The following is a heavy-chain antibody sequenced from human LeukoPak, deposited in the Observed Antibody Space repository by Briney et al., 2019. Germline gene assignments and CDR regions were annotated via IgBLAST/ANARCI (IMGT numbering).Heavy chain of an antibody. V-gene: IGHV3-9*03. CDR3: AKVRGSSSFMGAFDI. D-gene: IGHD6-6*01. Sequence: PGGSLRLSCAASGFTFDDYAMHWVRQAPGKGLEWVSGISWNSGSIGYADSVKGRFTISRDNAKNSLYLQMNSLRAEDMALYYCAKVRGSSSFMGAFDIWGQGTMVTVSS. CDR1: GFTFDDYA. J-gene: IGHJ3*02. CDR2: ISWNSGSI.